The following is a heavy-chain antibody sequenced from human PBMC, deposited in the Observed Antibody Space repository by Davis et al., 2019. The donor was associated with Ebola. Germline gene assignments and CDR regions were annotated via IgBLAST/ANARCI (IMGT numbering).Heavy chain of an antibody. CDR1: GYWFTSYY. V-gene: IGHV1-46*01. CDR3: AREGGRYYDSSGYVFDI. D-gene: IGHD3-22*01. Sequence: ASVKVSCKASGYWFTSYYMHWVRQAPGQGLEWMGIINPITGGTSYAQNFQVRVNMTRNTSTSTVYMELSSLISEDTAVYYCAREGGRYYDSSGYVFDIWGQGTMVKVSS. J-gene: IGHJ3*02. CDR2: INPITGGT.